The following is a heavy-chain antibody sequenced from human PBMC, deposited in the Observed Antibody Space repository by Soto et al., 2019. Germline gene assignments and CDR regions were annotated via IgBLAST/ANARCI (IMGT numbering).Heavy chain of an antibody. CDR2: THHSGYI. CDR1: SAPITKYY. CDR3: GRLQKFINWCFDS. Sequence: QAQLQESGPGLVKPSGTLSLTCTVSSAPITKYYWGWVRQAPGRGLEWIGFTHHSGYISYSPSLKSRVTMSVDPSKNQVSLKLPSVAAADTAVYYGGRLQKFINWCFDSWGQGVLVTVSS. D-gene: IGHD2-15*01. V-gene: IGHV4-4*09. J-gene: IGHJ4*02.